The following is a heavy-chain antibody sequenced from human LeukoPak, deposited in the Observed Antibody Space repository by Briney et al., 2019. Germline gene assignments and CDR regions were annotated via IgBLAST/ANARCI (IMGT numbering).Heavy chain of an antibody. CDR2: IKEDGSEK. V-gene: IGHV3-7*01. CDR1: GFTFSSYW. Sequence: GGSLRLSCAASGFTFSSYWMSWVRQAPGKGLEWVANIKEDGSEKYYVDSVKGRFTISRDNAKNSPYLQMNSLRAEDTAVYYCASPRGSGWYLFDYWGQGTLVTVSS. D-gene: IGHD6-19*01. J-gene: IGHJ4*02. CDR3: ASPRGSGWYLFDY.